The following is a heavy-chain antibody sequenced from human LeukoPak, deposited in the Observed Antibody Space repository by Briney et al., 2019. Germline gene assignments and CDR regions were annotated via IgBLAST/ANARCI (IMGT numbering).Heavy chain of an antibody. CDR3: AKYPPMPGVVVPAGSDAFDI. J-gene: IGHJ3*02. D-gene: IGHD2-2*01. CDR2: ISSSGSTI. V-gene: IGHV3-48*03. CDR1: GFTFSSYE. Sequence: PGGSLRLSCAASGFTFSSYEMNWVRQAPGKGLEWVSYISSSGSTIYYADSVKGRFTISRDNAKNSLYLQMNSLRAEDTAVYYCAKYPPMPGVVVPAGSDAFDIWGQGTMVTVSS.